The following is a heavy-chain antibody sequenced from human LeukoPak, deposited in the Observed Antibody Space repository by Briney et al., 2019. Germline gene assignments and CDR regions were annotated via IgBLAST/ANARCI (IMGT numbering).Heavy chain of an antibody. CDR1: GFTFSNYA. CDR3: AKGIYLVPIDY. V-gene: IGHV3-23*01. D-gene: IGHD3-10*01. J-gene: IGHJ4*02. Sequence: PGGSLRLSCAASGFTFSNYAMSWVRQAPGKELEWVSAISDGGYATFYADSVKGRFTISRDNSKNTLYLQMNSLRAEDTAIYYCAKGIYLVPIDYWGQGTLVTVSS. CDR2: ISDGGYAT.